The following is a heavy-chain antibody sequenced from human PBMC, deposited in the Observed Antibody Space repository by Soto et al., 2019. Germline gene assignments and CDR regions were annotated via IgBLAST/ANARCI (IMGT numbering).Heavy chain of an antibody. V-gene: IGHV3-15*07. Sequence: PGGSLRLSCAASGFTFNNAWMNWVRQAPGKGLEWVGRIKGKSDGGTTDYAAPVKGRFTISRDDSQNMLYLQMNSLKTEDTAVYYCTTDQPIAQSGSYDFDHWGQGT. CDR3: TTDQPIAQSGSYDFDH. D-gene: IGHD1-26*01. J-gene: IGHJ4*02. CDR1: GFTFNNAW. CDR2: IKGKSDGGTT.